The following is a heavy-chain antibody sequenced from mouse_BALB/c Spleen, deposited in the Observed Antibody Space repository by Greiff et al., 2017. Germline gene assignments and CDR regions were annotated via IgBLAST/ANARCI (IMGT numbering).Heavy chain of an antibody. CDR2: ISNGGGST. CDR3: ARHGDYDGYYYAMDY. J-gene: IGHJ4*01. V-gene: IGHV5-12-2*01. CDR1: GFTFSSYT. Sequence: EVKVVESGGGLVQPGGSLKLSCAASGFTFSSYTMSWVRQTPEKRLEWVAYISNGGGSTYYPDTVKGRFTISRDNAKNTLYLQMSSLKSEDTAMYYCARHGDYDGYYYAMDYWGQGTSVTVSS. D-gene: IGHD2-3*01.